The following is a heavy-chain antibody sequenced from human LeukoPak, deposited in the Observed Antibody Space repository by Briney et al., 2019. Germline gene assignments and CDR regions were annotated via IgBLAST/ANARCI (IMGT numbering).Heavy chain of an antibody. CDR2: IYYSGST. Sequence: PSQTLSLTCTVSGGSISSGGYHWSWIRQHPGKGLEWIGYIYYSGSTYYNPSLKSRVTISVDTSKNQFSLKLSSVTAADTAVYYCARTLVVPAANYWFDPWGQGTLVTVSS. J-gene: IGHJ5*02. CDR1: GGSISSGGYH. CDR3: ARTLVVPAANYWFDP. D-gene: IGHD2-2*01. V-gene: IGHV4-31*03.